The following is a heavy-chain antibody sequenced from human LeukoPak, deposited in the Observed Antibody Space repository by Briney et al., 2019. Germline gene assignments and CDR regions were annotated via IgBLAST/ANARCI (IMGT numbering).Heavy chain of an antibody. CDR2: FDPEDGET. CDR3: ATGLMYYYDSSGSHDAFDI. V-gene: IGHV1-24*01. Sequence: ASVKVSCKVSGYTLTELSMHWVRQAPGKGLEWMGGFDPEDGETIYAQKFQGRVTMTEDTSTDTAYMELSSLRSEDTAVYYCATGLMYYYDSSGSHDAFDIWGQGTMVTVSS. J-gene: IGHJ3*02. D-gene: IGHD3-22*01. CDR1: GYTLTELS.